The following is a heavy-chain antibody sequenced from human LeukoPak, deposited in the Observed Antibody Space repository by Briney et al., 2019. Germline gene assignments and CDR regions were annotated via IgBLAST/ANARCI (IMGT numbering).Heavy chain of an antibody. Sequence: GGSLRLSCAASGFTFSSFWMSWVRHAPGKGLEWVATIKGDGSEIYYVDSVKGRFSISRDNAKNSLYLQMSSLRAEDTAVYYCARDGSSFDYWGQGALVTVSS. D-gene: IGHD2-15*01. CDR1: GFTFSSFW. CDR3: ARDGSSFDY. V-gene: IGHV3-7*01. CDR2: IKGDGSEI. J-gene: IGHJ4*02.